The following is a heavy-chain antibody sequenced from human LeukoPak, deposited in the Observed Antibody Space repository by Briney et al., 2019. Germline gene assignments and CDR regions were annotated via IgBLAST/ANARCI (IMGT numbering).Heavy chain of an antibody. Sequence: GESLKISCKGSGYSFTDYWIGWGRQMPGKGLEWMGIIYPGDSDTRYSPSFQGQVTISADKSINTAYLQWSSLKASDTAMYYCARQSSYCGGDCSPDYWGQGTLVTVSS. CDR2: IYPGDSDT. J-gene: IGHJ4*02. CDR3: ARQSSYCGGDCSPDY. CDR1: GYSFTDYW. D-gene: IGHD2-21*02. V-gene: IGHV5-51*01.